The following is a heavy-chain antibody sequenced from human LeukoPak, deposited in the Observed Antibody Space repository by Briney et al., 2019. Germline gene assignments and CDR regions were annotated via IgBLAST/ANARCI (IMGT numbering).Heavy chain of an antibody. CDR2: IYYSGST. CDR3: ARDGYHDAFDI. J-gene: IGHJ3*02. D-gene: IGHD3-22*01. CDR1: GGSISSSSYY. V-gene: IGHV4-39*07. Sequence: SQILSLTCTVSGGSISSSSYYWGWIRQPPGKGLECIGSIYYSGSTNYNPSLKSRVTISVDTSKNQFSLKLSSVTAADTAVYYCARDGYHDAFDIWGQGTMVTVSS.